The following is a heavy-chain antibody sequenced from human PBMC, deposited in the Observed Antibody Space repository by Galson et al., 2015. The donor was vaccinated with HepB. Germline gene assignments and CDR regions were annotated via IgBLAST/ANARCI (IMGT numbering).Heavy chain of an antibody. D-gene: IGHD5-12*01. Sequence: SVKVSCKASGGTFSSYTISWVRQAPGQGLEWMGRIIPILGIANYAQKFQGRVTITADKSTSTAYMELSSLRSEDTAVYYCARDLVSRGGYELYWYFDLWGRGTLVTVSS. CDR3: ARDLVSRGGYELYWYFDL. J-gene: IGHJ2*01. CDR1: GGTFSSYT. CDR2: IIPILGIA. V-gene: IGHV1-69*04.